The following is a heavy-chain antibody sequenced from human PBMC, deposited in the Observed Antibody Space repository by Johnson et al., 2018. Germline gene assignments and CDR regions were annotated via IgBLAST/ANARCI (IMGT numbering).Heavy chain of an antibody. CDR2: INWNGGST. V-gene: IGHV3-20*04. J-gene: IGHJ1*01. CDR1: GFTFDDYG. D-gene: IGHD1-26*01. Sequence: VQLVESGGGVVRPGGSLRLSCAASGFTFDDYGMSWVRQAPGKGLEWVSGINWNGGSTGYADSVKGRFTISRDNAKNSLYLQMNSLRAEETAVYYCAKEGVMEWEYYGPFQYWGPGTLVTVSS. CDR3: AKEGVMEWEYYGPFQY.